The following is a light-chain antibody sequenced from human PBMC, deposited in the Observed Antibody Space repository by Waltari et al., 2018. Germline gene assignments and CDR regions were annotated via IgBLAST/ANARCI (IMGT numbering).Light chain of an antibody. CDR2: GAS. V-gene: IGKV3-20*01. Sequence: EIVLTQSPGTLSLSPGERAPFSCRASQSVGWSLAWYQQKPGQAPRLLIYGASTRAPGIPDRFSGGGSGTDFSLTISRLEPEDFAVYHCQHYVRLPVTFGQGTKVEIK. J-gene: IGKJ1*01. CDR3: QHYVRLPVT. CDR1: QSVGWS.